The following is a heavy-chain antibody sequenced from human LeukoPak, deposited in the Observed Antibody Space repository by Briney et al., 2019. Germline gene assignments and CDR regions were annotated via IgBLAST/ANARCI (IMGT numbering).Heavy chain of an antibody. Sequence: GGSLRLSCAASGFTSSSYWMSWVRQAPGKGLEWVANIKQDGSEKYYVDSVKGRFTVSRDNAKNSLYLQMNSLRVEDTAMYYCAKVAASGISPTDYWGQGTLVTVSS. CDR1: GFTSSSYW. CDR2: IKQDGSEK. J-gene: IGHJ4*02. D-gene: IGHD6-13*01. V-gene: IGHV3-7*01. CDR3: AKVAASGISPTDY.